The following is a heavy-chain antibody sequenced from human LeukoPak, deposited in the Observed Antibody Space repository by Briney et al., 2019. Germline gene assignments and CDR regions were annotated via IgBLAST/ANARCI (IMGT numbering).Heavy chain of an antibody. CDR3: ATSGYSYGFDY. V-gene: IGHV3-53*01. D-gene: IGHD5-18*01. CDR2: IYSGGST. CDR1: GFIVSSKY. Sequence: GGSLRLSCAASGFIVSSKYISWVRQAPGKGLEWVSVIYSGGSTYYADSVRGRFTISRDNSKNTLYLQMNSLRAEDTAVYYCATSGYSYGFDYWGQGTLVTVSS. J-gene: IGHJ4*02.